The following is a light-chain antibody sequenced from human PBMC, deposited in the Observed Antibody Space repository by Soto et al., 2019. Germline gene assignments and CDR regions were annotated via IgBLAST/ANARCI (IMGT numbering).Light chain of an antibody. CDR2: AVN. CDR1: SSDVGDYNY. Sequence: QSALTQPGSVSGSPGQSVTISCTGTSSDVGDYNYVSWYQQHPGKAPKLLIYAVNMRPSGVPDRFSGSKSGNTASLTISGLQAEDEADYSCCSYAGSYTWVFGGGTKLTVL. J-gene: IGLJ3*02. V-gene: IGLV2-11*01. CDR3: CSYAGSYTWV.